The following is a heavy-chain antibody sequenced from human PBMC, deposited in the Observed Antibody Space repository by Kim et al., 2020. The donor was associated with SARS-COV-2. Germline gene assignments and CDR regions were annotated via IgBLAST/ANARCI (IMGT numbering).Heavy chain of an antibody. V-gene: IGHV3-33*01. J-gene: IGHJ4*02. CDR3: ARDSGKGPEVVTAGY. CDR1: GFTFSSYG. Sequence: GGSLRLSCAASGFTFSSYGMHWVRQAPGKGLEWVAVIWYDGSNKYYADSVKGRFTISRDNSKNTLYLQMNSLRAEDTAVYYCARDSGKGPEVVTAGYWGQGTLVTVSS. D-gene: IGHD2-21*02. CDR2: IWYDGSNK.